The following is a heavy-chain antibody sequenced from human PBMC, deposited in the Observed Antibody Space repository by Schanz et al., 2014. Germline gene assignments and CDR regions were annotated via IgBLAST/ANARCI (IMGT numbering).Heavy chain of an antibody. CDR2: IFDSGRI. V-gene: IGHV4-59*08. J-gene: IGHJ4*02. CDR3: AGAFNAQVAGGDY. CDR1: GGSIRSYY. Sequence: QVQLQESGPGLVKPSQTLSLTCTISGGSIRSYYWNWIRQPPGKGLEWIGHIFDSGRIKDNPALQSGVTMPIDPSKTQVSLDLRSVTAADTAVYYCAGAFNAQVAGGDYWGQGTLVSVSS. D-gene: IGHD6-19*01.